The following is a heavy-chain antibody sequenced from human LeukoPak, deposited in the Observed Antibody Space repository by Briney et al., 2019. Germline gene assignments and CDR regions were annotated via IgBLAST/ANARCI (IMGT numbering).Heavy chain of an antibody. D-gene: IGHD3-22*01. Sequence: GRSLRLSCAASGFTFDDYAMHCVRQAPGKGLEWVSGISWNSGSIGYADSVKGRFTISRDNAKNSLYLQMNSLRAEDTALYYCAKDNYYDTKSAFDYWGQGTLVTVSS. CDR3: AKDNYYDTKSAFDY. CDR1: GFTFDDYA. J-gene: IGHJ4*02. CDR2: ISWNSGSI. V-gene: IGHV3-9*01.